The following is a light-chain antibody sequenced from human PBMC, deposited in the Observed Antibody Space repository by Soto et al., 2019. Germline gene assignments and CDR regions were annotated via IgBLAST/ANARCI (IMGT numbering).Light chain of an antibody. V-gene: IGLV2-14*03. Sequence: QSVLTQPASVSGSPGQSITISCTGTSSDIGGYNYVSWYQQHPGKVPKLVIYDVNNRPSGVSDRFSGSQSGNTASLTISGLQAEDEATYYCTSYITGTPLFGGGTKVTVL. J-gene: IGLJ3*02. CDR1: SSDIGGYNY. CDR3: TSYITGTPL. CDR2: DVN.